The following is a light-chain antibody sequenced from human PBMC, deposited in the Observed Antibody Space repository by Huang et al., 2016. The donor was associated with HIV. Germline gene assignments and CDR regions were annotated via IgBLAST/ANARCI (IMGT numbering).Light chain of an antibody. CDR1: QSITKY. CDR2: AAS. V-gene: IGKV1-39*01. Sequence: SASIGDRVTITCRATQSITKYLNWYQHKIGKAPKLLIYAASSLQSGVPSRFSGSGSGTDFTLTISSLQPDDFAVYYCQQTYTTPLGTFGQGTRLEIK. CDR3: QQTYTTPLGT. J-gene: IGKJ2*02.